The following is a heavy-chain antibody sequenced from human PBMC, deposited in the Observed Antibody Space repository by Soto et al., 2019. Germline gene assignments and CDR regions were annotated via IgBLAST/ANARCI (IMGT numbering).Heavy chain of an antibody. D-gene: IGHD2-2*02. CDR2: ISNNGGST. V-gene: IGHV3-64D*06. Sequence: GSLRLSCSASGFTFNSYAMHWVRQAPGKGLEYVSVISNNGGSTYYADSVSGRFTISRDNSKNTLFLQMSSLRADDTAVYYCVKALSARYNSAKAFDVWGQGTMVTVSS. CDR1: GFTFNSYA. J-gene: IGHJ3*01. CDR3: VKALSARYNSAKAFDV.